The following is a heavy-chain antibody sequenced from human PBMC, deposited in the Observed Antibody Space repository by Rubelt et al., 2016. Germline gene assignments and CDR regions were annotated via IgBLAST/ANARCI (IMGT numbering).Heavy chain of an antibody. Sequence: QVQLVQSGAEVKKPGASVKVTCKASGYIFTSYTIHWLRQAPGHRLEWMGWISTGNGNTKYSQSFQGRVSISMDTSASIAYMELSSLRSEDTALYYCARIYSTSWYLDYWGQGTMVTVS. CDR3: ARIYSTSWYLDY. V-gene: IGHV1-3*04. J-gene: IGHJ4*02. CDR1: GYIFTSYT. CDR2: ISTGNGNT. D-gene: IGHD6-13*01.